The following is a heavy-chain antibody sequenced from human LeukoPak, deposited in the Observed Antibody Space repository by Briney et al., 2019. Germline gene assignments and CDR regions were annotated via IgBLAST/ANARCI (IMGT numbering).Heavy chain of an antibody. V-gene: IGHV1-3*01. J-gene: IGHJ4*02. CDR1: GYTFTSYA. Sequence: ASVKASCKASGYTFTSYAMHWVRQAPGQRLEWMGWINAGNGNTKYSQKFQGRVTITRDTSASAAYMELSSLRSEDTAVYYCARSIAAVNDRFGYDYWGQGTLVTVSS. CDR3: ARSIAAVNDRFGYDY. D-gene: IGHD6-13*01. CDR2: INAGNGNT.